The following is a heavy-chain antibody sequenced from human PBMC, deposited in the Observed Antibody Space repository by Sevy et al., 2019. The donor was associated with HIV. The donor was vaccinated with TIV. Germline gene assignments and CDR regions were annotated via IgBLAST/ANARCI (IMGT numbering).Heavy chain of an antibody. CDR3: ARDGGVTMVRGVRVPDYFHY. Sequence: GGSLRLSCAASGFTFSSYWMSWVRQAPGKGLEWVANIKQDGSEKYYVDSVKGRFTISRDNAKNSLYLQMNSLRAEDTAVYYCARDGGVTMVRGVRVPDYFHYWGQGTLVTVSS. V-gene: IGHV3-7*01. D-gene: IGHD3-10*01. CDR2: IKQDGSEK. J-gene: IGHJ4*02. CDR1: GFTFSSYW.